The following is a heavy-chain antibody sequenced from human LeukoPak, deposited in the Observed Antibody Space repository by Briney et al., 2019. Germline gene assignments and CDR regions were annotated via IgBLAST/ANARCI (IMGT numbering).Heavy chain of an antibody. CDR1: GYSISSGHY. CDR2: VYHSGTI. J-gene: IGHJ3*02. V-gene: IGHV4-38-2*01. D-gene: IGHD1-26*01. CDR3: ARQRHSGSYYDAFHI. Sequence: SETLSLTCAVSGYSISSGHYWGWIRQPPGKGLEWIGSVYHSGTIYYNPSLKSRVTISVDTSKNQFSLKLSSVTAADTALYYCARQRHSGSYYDAFHIWGQGTTVTVSS.